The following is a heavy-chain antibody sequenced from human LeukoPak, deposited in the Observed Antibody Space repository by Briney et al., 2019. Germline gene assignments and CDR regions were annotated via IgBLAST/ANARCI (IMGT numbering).Heavy chain of an antibody. V-gene: IGHV4-61*02. Sequence: SETLSLTCTVSGGSISSGSYYWSWIRQPAGKGLEWIGRIYTSGSTNYNPSLKSRVTIPVDTSKNQFSLRLSSVTAADTAVYYCAREEWLAIDYWGQGTLVTVSS. J-gene: IGHJ4*02. CDR3: AREEWLAIDY. D-gene: IGHD3-3*01. CDR2: IYTSGST. CDR1: GGSISSGSYY.